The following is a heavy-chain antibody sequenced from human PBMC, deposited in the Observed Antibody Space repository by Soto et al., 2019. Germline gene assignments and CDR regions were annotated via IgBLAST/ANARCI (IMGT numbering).Heavy chain of an antibody. CDR1: GFTFSSYS. CDR2: ISSSSSTI. V-gene: IGHV3-48*02. CDR3: ARDNLSGSYYRFYYGMDV. Sequence: VGSLRLSCAASGFTFSSYSMNWVRQAPGKGLEWVSYISSSSSTIYYADSVKGRFTISRDNAKNSLYLQMNSLRDEDTAVYYCARDNLSGSYYRFYYGMDVWGQGTTVTVS. J-gene: IGHJ6*02. D-gene: IGHD1-26*01.